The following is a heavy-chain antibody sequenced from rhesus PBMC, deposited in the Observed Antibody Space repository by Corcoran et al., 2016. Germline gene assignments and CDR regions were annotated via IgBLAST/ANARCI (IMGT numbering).Heavy chain of an antibody. V-gene: IGHV4-106*01. D-gene: IGHD6-43*01. J-gene: IGHJ4*01. CDR2: IYGSGGGT. CDR3: ARDRYSSSYDFHY. CDR1: GGSISDDYY. Sequence: QVQLQESGPGLVKPSETLSLTCAVSGGSISDDYYWSWIRQPPGEGLEWIGYIYGSGGGTNYNPSLKNRVTISIDTSKNQFSLKLSSVTAADTAVYYCARDRYSSSYDFHYWGQGVLVTVSS.